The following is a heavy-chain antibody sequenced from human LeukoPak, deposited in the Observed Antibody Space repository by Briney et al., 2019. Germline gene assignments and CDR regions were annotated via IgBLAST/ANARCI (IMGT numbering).Heavy chain of an antibody. CDR3: GRDGNILTGYYADY. J-gene: IGHJ4*02. V-gene: IGHV3-7*01. D-gene: IGHD3-9*01. CDR1: GFTFSTYW. Sequence: QTGGSLRLSCATSGFTFSTYWMSWVRQAPGKGLEWVANINQDGSDKYYVDSVKGRFTISRDNAKKSLYLQMNSLRAEDSAVYYCGRDGNILTGYYADYWGQGTLVTVSS. CDR2: INQDGSDK.